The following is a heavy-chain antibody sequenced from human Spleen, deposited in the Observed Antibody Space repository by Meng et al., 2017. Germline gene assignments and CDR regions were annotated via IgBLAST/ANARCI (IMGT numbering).Heavy chain of an antibody. D-gene: IGHD3-16*01. CDR1: GFTFSDYY. CDR3: ARSPIDKYDLSALPLDY. J-gene: IGHJ4*02. CDR2: ISGNGGTT. Sequence: GESLKISCAASGFTFSDYYMSWIRQAPRKGLEWVSGISGNGGTTYYADSVKGRFAISRDNSKNTVSLQMNSLRAEDTAVYYCARSPIDKYDLSALPLDYWGQGTLVTVSS. V-gene: IGHV3-23*01.